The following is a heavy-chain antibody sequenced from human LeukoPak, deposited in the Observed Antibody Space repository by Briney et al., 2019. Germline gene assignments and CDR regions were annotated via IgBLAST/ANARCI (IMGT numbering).Heavy chain of an antibody. CDR3: AKEDYSNAFDF. CDR2: ISYDGSNK. CDR1: GFTFSGYG. J-gene: IGHJ4*02. D-gene: IGHD4-11*01. Sequence: GGSLRLSCAASGFTFSGYGMHWVRQAPGKGLEWVAVISYDGSNKYYADSVKGRFTISRDNSKNTLYLQMNSLRPEDTAVFYCAKEDYSNAFDFWGQGTLVTVSS. V-gene: IGHV3-30*18.